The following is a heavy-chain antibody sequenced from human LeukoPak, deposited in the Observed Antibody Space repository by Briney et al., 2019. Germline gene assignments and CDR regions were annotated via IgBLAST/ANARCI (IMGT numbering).Heavy chain of an antibody. V-gene: IGHV4-30-2*01. D-gene: IGHD3-22*01. CDR3: ARGTPAYYYYDSSGLGYSNWFDP. CDR2: IYHSGST. Sequence: SETLSLTCAVSGGSISNGGYSWSWIRQPPGKGLEWIGYIYHSGSTYYNPSLKSRVTISVDRSKNQFSLKLSSVTAADTAVYYCARGTPAYYYYDSSGLGYSNWFDPWGQGTLVTVSS. CDR1: GGSISNGGYS. J-gene: IGHJ5*02.